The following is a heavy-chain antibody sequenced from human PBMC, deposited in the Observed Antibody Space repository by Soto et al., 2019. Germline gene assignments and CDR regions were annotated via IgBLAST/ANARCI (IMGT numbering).Heavy chain of an antibody. D-gene: IGHD6-13*01. CDR2: IIPIFGTA. J-gene: IGHJ6*02. Sequence: SVKVSCKASGGTFSSYAISWVRQAPGQGLEWMGGIIPIFGTANYAQKFQGRVTITADESTSTAYMELSSLRSEDTAVYYCARDIGIAAAGRYYYYGMDVWGQGTTVTVSS. CDR3: ARDIGIAAAGRYYYYGMDV. CDR1: GGTFSSYA. V-gene: IGHV1-69*13.